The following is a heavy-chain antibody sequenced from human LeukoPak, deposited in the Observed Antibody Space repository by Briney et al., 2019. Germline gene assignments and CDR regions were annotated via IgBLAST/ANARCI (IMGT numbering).Heavy chain of an antibody. CDR2: IYYSGST. V-gene: IGHV4-39*01. CDR1: GDSISSSSYY. Sequence: SETLSLACTVSGDSISSSSYYWGWIRQPPGKGLEWIGSIYYSGSTYYNPSLKSRVTISVDTSKSQFSLKLSSVTAADTAVYYCARPEIAYCGGDCYSWYFQHWGQGTLVTVSS. D-gene: IGHD2-21*02. J-gene: IGHJ1*01. CDR3: ARPEIAYCGGDCYSWYFQH.